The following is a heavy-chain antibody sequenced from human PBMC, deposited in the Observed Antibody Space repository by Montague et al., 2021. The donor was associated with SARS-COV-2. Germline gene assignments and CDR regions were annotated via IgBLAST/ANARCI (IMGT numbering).Heavy chain of an antibody. CDR1: GGSISSYY. CDR3: ARGSFGMGALDI. J-gene: IGHJ3*02. D-gene: IGHD1-14*01. CDR2: IYTSGST. Sequence: SETLSLTCTVSGGSISSYYWSWIRQPAGKELEWIGLIYTSGSTNYNPSLKSRVTMSLDTSKNQFSLKLRSVTAADTAVYYCARGSFGMGALDIWGQGTMVTVSS. V-gene: IGHV4-4*07.